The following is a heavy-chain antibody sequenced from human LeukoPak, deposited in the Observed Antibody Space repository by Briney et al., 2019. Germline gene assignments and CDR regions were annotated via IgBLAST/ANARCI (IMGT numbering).Heavy chain of an antibody. J-gene: IGHJ1*01. D-gene: IGHD3-10*01. CDR1: GGSFSGYY. V-gene: IGHV4-34*01. Sequence: SETLSLTCAVYGGSFSGYYWSWIRPPPGKGLEWIGEINHSGSTNYNPSLKSRVTISVDTSKNQFSLKLSSVTAADTAVYYCARGGNFQHWGQGTLVTVSS. CDR3: ARGGNFQH. CDR2: INHSGST.